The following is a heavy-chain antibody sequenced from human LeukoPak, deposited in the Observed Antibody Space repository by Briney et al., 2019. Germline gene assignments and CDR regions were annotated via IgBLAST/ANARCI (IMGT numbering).Heavy chain of an antibody. D-gene: IGHD3-3*02. Sequence: SETLSLTCTVSGGSISSSSYYWGWIRQPPGKGLEWIGSIYYSGSTYYNPSLKSRVTISVDTSKNQFSLKLSSVTAADTAVYYCARHDHFWSGYYFFDYWGQGTLVTVSS. CDR2: IYYSGST. CDR1: GGSISSSSYY. V-gene: IGHV4-39*01. J-gene: IGHJ4*02. CDR3: ARHDHFWSGYYFFDY.